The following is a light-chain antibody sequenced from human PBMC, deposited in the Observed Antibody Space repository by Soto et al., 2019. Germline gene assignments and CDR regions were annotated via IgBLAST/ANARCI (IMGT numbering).Light chain of an antibody. CDR3: QQYNNWPPNT. V-gene: IGKV3-15*01. CDR1: QNVINN. J-gene: IGKJ2*01. Sequence: DIVMTQSPATLSVSPGEGXXXXXXXSQNVINNVAWYQQKPGQAPRLLIYGASTRATGIPDRFSGSGSGTEFTLSISSLQSEDFAVYYCQQYNNWPPNTFGQRTKVDIK. CDR2: GAS.